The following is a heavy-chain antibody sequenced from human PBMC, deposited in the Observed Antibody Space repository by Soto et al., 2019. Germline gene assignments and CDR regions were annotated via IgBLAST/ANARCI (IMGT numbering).Heavy chain of an antibody. Sequence: GGPLPRSSEGSGLAFGTYAMSWVRQTPGKGLEWVSAISGSGGSTYYADSVKGRFTISRDNSKNTLYLQMNSLRAEDTALYYCAKSYSSNWYDYFDYWGQGTLVTVSS. CDR2: ISGSGGST. D-gene: IGHD6-13*01. V-gene: IGHV3-23*01. CDR1: GLAFGTYA. CDR3: AKSYSSNWYDYFDY. J-gene: IGHJ4*02.